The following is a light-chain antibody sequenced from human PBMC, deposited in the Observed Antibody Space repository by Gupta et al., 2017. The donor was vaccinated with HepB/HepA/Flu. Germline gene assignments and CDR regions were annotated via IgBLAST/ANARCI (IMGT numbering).Light chain of an antibody. CDR2: AAS. CDR3: QQSYSTPSCI. J-gene: IGKJ2*02. CDR1: QSISSY. Sequence: DIQMTQSPSSLSASVGDRVTITCRASQSISSYLNWYQQKPGKAPKLLIYAASSWQSGVPSRFSGSGYGTDFTLTISSLQQEDFASYYCQQSYSTPSCIFGQGTKLEIK. V-gene: IGKV1-39*01.